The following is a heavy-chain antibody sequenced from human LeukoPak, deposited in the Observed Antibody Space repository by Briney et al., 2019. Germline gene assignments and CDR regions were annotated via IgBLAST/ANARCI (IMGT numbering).Heavy chain of an antibody. J-gene: IGHJ6*03. CDR2: VYTNGGT. CDR3: AGGHSGSSAKILYYYYMDV. V-gene: IGHV4-4*07. Sequence: SETLSLTCVVSGGSINSDFWSWIRQPAGKGLEWIGRVYTNGGTNYNPSLKSRVTISIDTAKNQFSLRVRSVTAADTAIYYCAGGHSGSSAKILYYYYMDVWGKGTTVTVSS. D-gene: IGHD1-26*01. CDR1: GGSINSDF.